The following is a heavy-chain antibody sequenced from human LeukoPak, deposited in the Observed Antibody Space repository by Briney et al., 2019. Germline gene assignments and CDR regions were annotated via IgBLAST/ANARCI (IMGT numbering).Heavy chain of an antibody. CDR1: GVSFSGYY. D-gene: IGHD4-23*01. V-gene: IGHV4-34*01. Sequence: SESLSLTCAVYGVSFSGYYWSWIRQPPGKGLEWVGEINHSGSTNYNPSLKSRVTISVDTSKNQFSLKLSSVTAADTAVYYCARDGETTVVNPSWPYYFDYWGQGTLVTVSS. J-gene: IGHJ4*02. CDR2: INHSGST. CDR3: ARDGETTVVNPSWPYYFDY.